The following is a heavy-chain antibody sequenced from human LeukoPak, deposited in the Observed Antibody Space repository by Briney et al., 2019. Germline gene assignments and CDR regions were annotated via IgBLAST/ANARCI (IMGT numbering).Heavy chain of an antibody. D-gene: IGHD3-10*01. CDR3: ARTRAAMPVGELWS. CDR2: ISYDGSNK. J-gene: IGHJ4*02. V-gene: IGHV3-30*03. Sequence: PGGSLRLSCAASGFTFSSYGMHWVRQAPGKGLEWVAVISYDGSNKYYADSVKGRFTISRDNSKNTLYLQMNSLRSDDTAVYYCARTRAAMPVGELWSWGQGTLVTVSS. CDR1: GFTFSSYG.